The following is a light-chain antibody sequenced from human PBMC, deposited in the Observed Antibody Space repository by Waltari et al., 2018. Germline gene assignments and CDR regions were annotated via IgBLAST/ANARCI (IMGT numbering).Light chain of an antibody. CDR1: TCDVGYYTY. V-gene: IGLV2-14*03. Sequence: QTALTQPASVSGSPGQSITISCAGTTCDVGYYTYVSWYQQYPGEAPKRIIYDVSHRPSGVSNRFSGSKSGNTASLTISGLQAEDEADYYCSSYISDDTLDVFGTGTKVTVL. J-gene: IGLJ1*01. CDR2: DVS. CDR3: SSYISDDTLDV.